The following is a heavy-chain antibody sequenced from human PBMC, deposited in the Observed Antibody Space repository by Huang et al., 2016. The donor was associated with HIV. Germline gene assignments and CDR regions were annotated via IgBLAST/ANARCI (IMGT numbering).Heavy chain of an antibody. CDR2: IHYSGST. Sequence: QVHLQESGPGLVKPSQTLSLTCTVSGGSISSGCYYWTWIRQPPVKGLERIGYIHYSGSTYYHPSLKSRVTISVATSKNQFSLKVTSMTAADTAVYYCGRFSYYSDSTISQYLQLWGQGALVTVSS. CDR3: GRFSYYSDSTISQYLQL. J-gene: IGHJ1*01. CDR1: GGSISSGCYY. D-gene: IGHD3-22*01. V-gene: IGHV4-30-4*08.